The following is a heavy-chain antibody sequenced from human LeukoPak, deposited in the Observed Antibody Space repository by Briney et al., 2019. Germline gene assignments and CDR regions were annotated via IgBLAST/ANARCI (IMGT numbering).Heavy chain of an antibody. CDR2: INQDGSEK. CDR3: ARARSSYGYGDAFDI. V-gene: IGHV3-7*01. D-gene: IGHD5-18*01. J-gene: IGHJ3*02. Sequence: GGSLRLSCAASGFTFRSYWMSWVRQAPGKGLEWVANINQDGSEKYYVDSVKGRFTISRDNSKNTLYLQMNSLRAEDTAVYYCARARSSYGYGDAFDIWGQGTMVTVSS. CDR1: GFTFRSYW.